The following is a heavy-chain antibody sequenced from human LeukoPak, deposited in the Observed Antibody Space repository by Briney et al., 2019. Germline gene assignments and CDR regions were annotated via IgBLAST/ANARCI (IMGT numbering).Heavy chain of an antibody. J-gene: IGHJ4*02. CDR3: ASNTATVFDY. CDR2: VYYTGST. CDR1: GDFITAYY. D-gene: IGHD2-21*02. V-gene: IGHV4-59*01. Sequence: KASETLSLTCTVSGDFITAYYWSWIRQSPGKGLEWIGYVYYTGSTEYNPSLGSRVTISLDMSKHQFSLNLTSVTAADTAVYFCASNTATVFDYWGQGALVTVSS.